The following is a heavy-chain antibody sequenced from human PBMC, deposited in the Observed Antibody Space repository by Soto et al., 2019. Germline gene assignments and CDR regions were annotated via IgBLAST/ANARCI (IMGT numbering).Heavy chain of an antibody. CDR1: ADTFNSYS. CDR2: ITPVFGTA. J-gene: IGHJ5*02. D-gene: IGHD4-17*01. CDR3: ARSLEGTTVTNWFDP. V-gene: IGHV1-69*01. Sequence: QVQLVQSGVEVKKPGSSVKVSCKASADTFNSYSLSWLRQAPGQRLEWMGGITPVFGTADYAQSFEDRLTITADDSTSTVYMELSSLRSDDTAVYYCARSLEGTTVTNWFDPWGQGALVTVSS.